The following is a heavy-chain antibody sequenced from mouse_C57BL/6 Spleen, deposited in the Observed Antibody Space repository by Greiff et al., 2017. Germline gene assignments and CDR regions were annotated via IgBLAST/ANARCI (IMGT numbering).Heavy chain of an antibody. V-gene: IGHV2-6*01. CDR1: GFSLTSYG. Sequence: VHLVESGPGLVAPSQSLSITCTVSGFSLTSYGVDWVRPSPGKGLEWLGVIWGVGSTNYTSALKSRLSISQDNSKSQVFLKIYGLQTDNTAMSYCASGHRRFAYWGQGTLVTVSA. CDR3: ASGHRRFAY. J-gene: IGHJ3*01. D-gene: IGHD3-1*01. CDR2: IWGVGST.